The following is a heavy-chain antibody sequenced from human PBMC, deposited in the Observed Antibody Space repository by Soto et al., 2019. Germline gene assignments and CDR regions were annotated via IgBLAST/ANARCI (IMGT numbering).Heavy chain of an antibody. V-gene: IGHV3-15*01. CDR3: TTDYPQDIVVVVAGAPFDY. D-gene: IGHD2-15*01. Sequence: GGSLRLSCAASGFTFSNAWMSWVRQAPGKGLEWVGRIKSKTDGGTTDYAAPVKGRFTISRDDSKNTLYLQMNSLKTEDTAVYYCTTDYPQDIVVVVAGAPFDYWGQGTLVTVSS. CDR1: GFTFSNAW. CDR2: IKSKTDGGTT. J-gene: IGHJ4*02.